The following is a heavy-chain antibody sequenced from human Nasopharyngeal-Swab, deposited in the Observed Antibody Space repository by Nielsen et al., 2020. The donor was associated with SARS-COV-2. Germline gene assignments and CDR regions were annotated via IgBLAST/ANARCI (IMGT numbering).Heavy chain of an antibody. CDR1: GFTFSGSA. Sequence: GVLKISCAASGFTFSGSAMHWVRQASGKGLEWVGRIRSKANSYATAYAASVKGRFTISRDDSKNTAYLQMNSLKTEDTAVYYCTRRAESGDDAFDIWGQGTMVTVSS. V-gene: IGHV3-73*01. J-gene: IGHJ3*02. D-gene: IGHD3-10*01. CDR3: TRRAESGDDAFDI. CDR2: IRSKANSYAT.